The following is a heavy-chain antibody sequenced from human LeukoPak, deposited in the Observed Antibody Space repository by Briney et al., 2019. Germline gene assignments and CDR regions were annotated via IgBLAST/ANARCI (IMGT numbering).Heavy chain of an antibody. V-gene: IGHV4-59*12. D-gene: IGHD6-19*01. CDR3: ARDYSSRYSSGWYVPGNWFDP. Sequence: PSETLSLTCTVSGDSIRSDYWSWIRQPPGKGLEWIGYTSYSGRTNYNPSLKSRVTISLDTSKNQFSLNLTSVTAADTAVYYCARDYSSRYSSGWYVPGNWFDPWGQGTLVTVSS. J-gene: IGHJ5*02. CDR2: TSYSGRT. CDR1: GDSIRSDY.